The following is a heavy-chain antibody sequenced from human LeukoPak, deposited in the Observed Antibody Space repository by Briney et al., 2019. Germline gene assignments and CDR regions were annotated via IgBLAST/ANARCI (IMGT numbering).Heavy chain of an antibody. J-gene: IGHJ5*02. CDR2: INPNSGGT. V-gene: IGHV1-2*02. CDR3: ARAGFHGGTSSSWPRVNWFDP. CDR1: GYTFTGYY. Sequence: EASVKVSCKASGYTFTGYYMHWVRQAPGQGLEWMGWINPNSGGTNYAQKFQGRVTMTRDTSISTAYMELSRLRSDDTAVYYCARAGFHGGTSSSWPRVNWFDPWGQGTLVAVSS. D-gene: IGHD6-13*01.